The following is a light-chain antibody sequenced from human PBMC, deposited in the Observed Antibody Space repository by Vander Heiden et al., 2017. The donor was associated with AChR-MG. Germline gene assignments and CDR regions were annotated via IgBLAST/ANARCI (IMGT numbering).Light chain of an antibody. Sequence: EIVLTQSPATLSASPGERATLSCRASQYVSNYLAWYQQKPGQSPRLLIYAASTRATGIPARFSGSGYGTDFTLTISSREPEDFAVYYCQQRDSWPPVTFGQGTRLEMK. J-gene: IGKJ5*01. V-gene: IGKV3-11*01. CDR1: QYVSNY. CDR3: QQRDSWPPVT. CDR2: AAS.